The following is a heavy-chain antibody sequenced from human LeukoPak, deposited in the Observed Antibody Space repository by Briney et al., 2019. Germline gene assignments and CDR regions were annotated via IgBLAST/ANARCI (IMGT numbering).Heavy chain of an antibody. V-gene: IGHV4-34*01. J-gene: IGHJ6*02. CDR3: ARGRRITMVRGVMVPMDV. D-gene: IGHD3-10*01. Sequence: SETLSLTCAVYGGSFSGYYWSWIRPPPGKGLEWMGEINHSGSTNYNPSLKSRVTISVDTSKNQFSLKLSSVTAADTAVYYCARGRRITMVRGVMVPMDVWGQGTTVTVSS. CDR1: GGSFSGYY. CDR2: INHSGST.